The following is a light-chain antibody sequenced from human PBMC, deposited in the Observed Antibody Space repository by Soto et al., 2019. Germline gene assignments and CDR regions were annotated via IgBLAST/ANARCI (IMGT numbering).Light chain of an antibody. CDR1: QSVSSY. V-gene: IGKV3-11*01. CDR2: DAS. J-gene: IGKJ5*01. CDR3: QHRMNWPLT. Sequence: EIVLTHSPATLSLSPCERATLSFRASQSVSSYLAWYQQKPGQAPRLLIYDASNRATGIPARFSGSGSGTDFTLTITRLEPEDVAVYFCQHRMNWPLTFGQGTRLEI.